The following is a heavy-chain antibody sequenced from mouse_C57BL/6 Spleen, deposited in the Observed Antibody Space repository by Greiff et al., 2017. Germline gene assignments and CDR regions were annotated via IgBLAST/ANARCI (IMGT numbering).Heavy chain of an antibody. CDR2: ISSGGDYI. D-gene: IGHD2-3*01. Sequence: EVQLQESGEGLVKPGGSLKLSCAASGFTFSSYAMSWVRQTPEKRLEWVAYISSGGDYIYYADTVKGRFTISRDNARNTLYLQMSSLKSEDTAMYYCTRDRVYDGYYERVFAYWGQGTLVTVSA. CDR1: GFTFSSYA. CDR3: TRDRVYDGYYERVFAY. V-gene: IGHV5-9-1*02. J-gene: IGHJ3*01.